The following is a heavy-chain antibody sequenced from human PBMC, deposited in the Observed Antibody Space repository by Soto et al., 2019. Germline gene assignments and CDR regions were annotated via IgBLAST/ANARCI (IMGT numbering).Heavy chain of an antibody. J-gene: IGHJ4*02. V-gene: IGHV3-73*01. D-gene: IGHD2-2*01. CDR1: GFTFSGSA. Sequence: VQLVESGGGLVQPGGSLKLSCAASGFTFSGSAMHWVRQASGKGLEWVGRIRSRANSYATACAASVKGRFTISRDDSKNTAYLQMNSLKTEDTAVYYCTRRRDYCSSTSCYADLDSWGQGTLVTVSS. CDR2: IRSRANSYAT. CDR3: TRRRDYCSSTSCYADLDS.